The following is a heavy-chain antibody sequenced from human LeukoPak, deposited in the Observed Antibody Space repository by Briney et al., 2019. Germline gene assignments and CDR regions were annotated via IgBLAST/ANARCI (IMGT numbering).Heavy chain of an antibody. V-gene: IGHV3-48*01. CDR1: GFTFSSYS. J-gene: IGHJ3*02. CDR3: ARDRLEYPHAFDI. D-gene: IGHD1-1*01. Sequence: GGSLRLSCAASGFTFSSYSMNWVRQAPGKGLGWVSYISSSSSTIYYADSVKGRFTISRDNAKNSLYLQMNSLRAEDTAVYYCARDRLEYPHAFDIWGQGTMVTVSS. CDR2: ISSSSSTI.